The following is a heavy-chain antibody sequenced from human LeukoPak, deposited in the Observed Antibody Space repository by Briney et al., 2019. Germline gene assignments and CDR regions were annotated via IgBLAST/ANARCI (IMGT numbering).Heavy chain of an antibody. CDR2: ITYSGTT. D-gene: IGHD1-20*01. Sequence: TSEALSLTCTVSGDSISSSTYSTTYYWGWIRQPPGKGLEWIGSITYSGTTHYNASLKSRVTISVDTSKNQFSLRLSSVTAADTAVYFCARHGGRYNWSPSDWGQGTLVTVSS. V-gene: IGHV4-39*01. J-gene: IGHJ4*02. CDR1: GDSISSSTYSTTYY. CDR3: ARHGGRYNWSPSD.